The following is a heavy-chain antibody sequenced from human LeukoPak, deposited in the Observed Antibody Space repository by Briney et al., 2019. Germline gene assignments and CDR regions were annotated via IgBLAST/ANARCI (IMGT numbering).Heavy chain of an antibody. CDR1: GGTFSSYA. CDR2: IIPIFGTA. J-gene: IGHJ4*02. CDR3: ARESGYYGSSGYLDY. Sequence: SVTVSFKASGGTFSSYAISWVRQSPGQPLEWMGRIIPIFGTANYAQKFNGRVTITTDESTSTAYMELSSRRSEDTAVCYCARESGYYGSSGYLDYWGQGTLVTVSS. V-gene: IGHV1-69*05. D-gene: IGHD3-22*01.